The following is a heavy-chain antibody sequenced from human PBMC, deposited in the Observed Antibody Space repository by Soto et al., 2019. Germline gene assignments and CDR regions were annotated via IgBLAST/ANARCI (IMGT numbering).Heavy chain of an antibody. Sequence: QVHLVQSGAEVRKPGASVKVSCKASGYNFSTYSMYWVRQAPGQRLEWMGWINGDTGKARYSQKYQGRLTITRDTSASTAYMELSSLRYDDTALFYCARDAGGLNSGSYGWFDPWGQGTLVTVSS. CDR2: INGDTGKA. CDR1: GYNFSTYS. V-gene: IGHV1-3*01. D-gene: IGHD1-26*01. CDR3: ARDAGGLNSGSYGWFDP. J-gene: IGHJ5*02.